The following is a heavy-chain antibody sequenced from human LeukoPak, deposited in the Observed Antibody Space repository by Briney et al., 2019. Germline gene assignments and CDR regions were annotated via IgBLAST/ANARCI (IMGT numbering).Heavy chain of an antibody. V-gene: IGHV1-18*01. CDR2: ISTYNGDT. D-gene: IGHD6-19*01. J-gene: IGHJ4*02. Sequence: ASVTVSCKASGYPFKIYAISWVRQAPGQGLEWMGWISTYNGDTKYAQKFQGRVTMTTDTSTSTAYMELRSLRSDDTAVYYCARDPSNTSGWYIYFDYWGQGALVTVSS. CDR1: GYPFKIYA. CDR3: ARDPSNTSGWYIYFDY.